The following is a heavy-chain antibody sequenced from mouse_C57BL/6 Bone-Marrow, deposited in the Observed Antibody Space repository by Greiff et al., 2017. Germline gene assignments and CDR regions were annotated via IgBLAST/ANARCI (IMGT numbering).Heavy chain of an antibody. D-gene: IGHD1-1*01. V-gene: IGHV5-4*03. CDR2: ISDGGSYT. J-gene: IGHJ4*01. CDR1: GFTFSSYA. Sequence: EVMLVESGGGLVKPGGSLKLSCAASGFTFSSYAMSWVRQTPEKRLEWVATISDGGSYTYYPDNVKGRFTISRDNAKNNLYLQMSHLKSEDTAMYYCARSSYYGSSYYYAMDYWGQGTSVTVSS. CDR3: ARSSYYGSSYYYAMDY.